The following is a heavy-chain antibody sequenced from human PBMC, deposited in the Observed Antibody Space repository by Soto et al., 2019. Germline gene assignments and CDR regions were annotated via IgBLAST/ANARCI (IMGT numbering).Heavy chain of an antibody. V-gene: IGHV3-53*01. CDR1: GLTVSGKKY. J-gene: IGHJ3*01. D-gene: IGHD1-1*01. Sequence: DVQLVESGGGSIQPGESLRLSCAAFGLTVSGKKYVAWVRQAPGKGLEWVSALYDVDGSFYADSVKGRFTTSSDSSKTTVYLQMKGLRPDDTAVYYCASWHEREHAYDVWGQGTTVTVSS. CDR2: LYDVDGS. CDR3: ASWHEREHAYDV.